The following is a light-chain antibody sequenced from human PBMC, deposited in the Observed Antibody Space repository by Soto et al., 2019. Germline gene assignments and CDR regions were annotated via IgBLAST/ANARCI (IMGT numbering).Light chain of an antibody. CDR2: EVS. J-gene: IGLJ1*01. CDR3: YSYAGRSYV. V-gene: IGLV2-14*01. CDR1: SSDVGDYDY. Sequence: QSALTQPASMSGSPGQSITISCTGTSSDVGDYDYVSWYQQYPGKAPQLLIFEVSNRPSGVSHRFSGSKSGNTASLTISGLQAEDEADYYCYSYAGRSYVFGTGTKLTVL.